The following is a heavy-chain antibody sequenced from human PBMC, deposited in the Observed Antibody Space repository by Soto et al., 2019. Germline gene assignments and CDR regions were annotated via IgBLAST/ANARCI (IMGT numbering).Heavy chain of an antibody. D-gene: IGHD3-10*01. CDR3: AREENLGEWLQPLDF. J-gene: IGHJ4*02. Sequence: SETLSLTCTVSGGSVSSGSYYWSWIRQPPGKGLEWIGYIYYSGSTNYNPSLKSRVTISVDTSKNQFSLKLISVTAADTAKYFCAREENLGEWLQPLDFWGRGTLVTVSS. CDR1: GGSVSSGSYY. V-gene: IGHV4-61*01. CDR2: IYYSGST.